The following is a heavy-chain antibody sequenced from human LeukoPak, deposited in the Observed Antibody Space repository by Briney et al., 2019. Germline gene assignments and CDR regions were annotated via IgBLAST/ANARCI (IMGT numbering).Heavy chain of an antibody. V-gene: IGHV4-39*01. J-gene: IGHJ4*02. D-gene: IGHD6-13*01. CDR3: ARKGTIAPTGASHFDY. Sequence: NPSETLSLTCTVSGGSISSSISTNYWNWVRQPPGKGLEWIGSIHYSWSTYYNPSLESRATISVDTSKNQFSVKLTSVTAADTAVYYCARKGTIAPTGASHFDYWGQGTLVTVSS. CDR1: GGSISSSISTNY. CDR2: IHYSWST.